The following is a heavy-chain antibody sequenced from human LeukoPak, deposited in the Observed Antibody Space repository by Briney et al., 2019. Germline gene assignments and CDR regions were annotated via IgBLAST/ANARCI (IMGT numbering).Heavy chain of an antibody. D-gene: IGHD6-25*01. V-gene: IGHV4-39*07. J-gene: IGHJ5*02. Sequence: SETPSLTCTVSGGSISSSSYYWGWIRQPPGKGLEWIGSIYYSGSTYYNPSLKSRVTISVDTSKNQFSLKLSSVTAADTAVYYCARRRLRGWFDPWGQGTLVSVSS. CDR3: ARRRLRGWFDP. CDR2: IYYSGST. CDR1: GGSISSSSYY.